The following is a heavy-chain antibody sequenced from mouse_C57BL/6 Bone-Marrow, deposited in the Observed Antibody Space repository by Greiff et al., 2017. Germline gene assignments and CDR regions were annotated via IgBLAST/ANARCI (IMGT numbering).Heavy chain of an antibody. V-gene: IGHV1-59*01. CDR3: ARWATVVATVDD. J-gene: IGHJ2*01. CDR2: IDPSDSYT. Sequence: VQLQQPGAELVRPGTSVKLSCTASGYTFTSYWMHWVKQRPGQGLEWIGVIDPSDSYTNYNQKFKGKATLTVDTSYSTAYMQLSSLTSEDSAVYYYARWATVVATVDDWGQGTTLTVSS. CDR1: GYTFTSYW. D-gene: IGHD1-1*01.